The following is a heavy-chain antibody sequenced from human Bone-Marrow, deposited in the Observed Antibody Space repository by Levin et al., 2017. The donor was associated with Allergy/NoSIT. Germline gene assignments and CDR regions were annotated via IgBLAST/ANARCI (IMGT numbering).Heavy chain of an antibody. J-gene: IGHJ6*02. CDR3: AREGVPAAILYGMDV. D-gene: IGHD2-2*01. CDR1: GFTFSSYA. V-gene: IGHV3-30*04. Sequence: PGGSLRLSCAASGFTFSSYAMHWVRQAPGKGLEWVAVISYDGSNKYYADSVKGRFTISRDNSKNTLYLQMNSLRAEDTAVYYCAREGVPAAILYGMDVWGQGTTVTVSS. CDR2: ISYDGSNK.